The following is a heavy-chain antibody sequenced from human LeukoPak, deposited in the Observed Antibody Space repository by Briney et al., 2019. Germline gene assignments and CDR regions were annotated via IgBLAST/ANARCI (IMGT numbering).Heavy chain of an antibody. CDR1: GFTFSSYA. D-gene: IGHD2-2*01. V-gene: IGHV3-23*01. CDR3: AKATPAARVYYYGMGV. Sequence: PGGSLRHSCAASGFTFSSYALSWVRQAPGKGLEWVSAISGSGGSTYYADSVKGRFTISGDNSKNTLYLQRNSLRADDTAVYYCAKATPAARVYYYGMGVSGQRDTCTVSS. CDR2: ISGSGGST. J-gene: IGHJ6*01.